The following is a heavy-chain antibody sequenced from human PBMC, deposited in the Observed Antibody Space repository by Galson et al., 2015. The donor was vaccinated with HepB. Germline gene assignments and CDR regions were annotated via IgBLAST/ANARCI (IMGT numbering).Heavy chain of an antibody. Sequence: SLRLSCAASGFSFSTYSMNWVRQAPGKGLEWVSSISSSSSYIYYADSVKGRFTISRDNAKNSLYLQMNSLRAEDTAVYYCARRSYSKVAYYYYGMDVWGQGTTVTVSS. J-gene: IGHJ6*02. CDR1: GFSFSTYS. D-gene: IGHD4-11*01. CDR3: ARRSYSKVAYYYYGMDV. CDR2: ISSSSSYI. V-gene: IGHV3-21*04.